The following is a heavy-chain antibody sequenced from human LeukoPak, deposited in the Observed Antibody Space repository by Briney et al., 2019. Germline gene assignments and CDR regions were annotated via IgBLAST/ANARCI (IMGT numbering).Heavy chain of an antibody. V-gene: IGHV3-11*01. Sequence: GGSLRLSCAASGFTFSDFHRSRIRQAPGKGLEWISYISSSGSAIYYADSVKGRFTISRDNAKNSLYLQMNSLRAEDTAVYYCARDEDSRAYSLYFHYWGQGTLVTVSS. J-gene: IGHJ4*02. D-gene: IGHD3-22*01. CDR2: ISSSGSAI. CDR1: GFTFSDFH. CDR3: ARDEDSRAYSLYFHY.